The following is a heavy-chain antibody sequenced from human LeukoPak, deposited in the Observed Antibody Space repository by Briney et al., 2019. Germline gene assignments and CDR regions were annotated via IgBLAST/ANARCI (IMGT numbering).Heavy chain of an antibody. CDR1: GGTFSSYA. CDR3: ARYSGYDHPGYYYYMDV. J-gene: IGHJ6*03. D-gene: IGHD5-12*01. Sequence: SVKVSCKASGGTFSSYAISWVRQAPGQGLEWMGGIIPIFGTANYAQKFQGRVTITADESTSTAYMELSSLRSEDTAVYYCARYSGYDHPGYYYYMDVWGKGTTVTVSS. CDR2: IIPIFGTA. V-gene: IGHV1-69*13.